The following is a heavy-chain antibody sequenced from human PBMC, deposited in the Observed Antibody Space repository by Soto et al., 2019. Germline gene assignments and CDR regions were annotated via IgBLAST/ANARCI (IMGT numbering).Heavy chain of an antibody. J-gene: IGHJ5*02. CDR2: IIPIFGTA. D-gene: IGHD2-21*02. CDR1: GGTFSSYA. CDR3: ARGTLTAAFCGGDCHLYNCFDP. Sequence: GASVKVSCKASGGTFSSYAISWVRQAPGQGLEWMGGIIPIFGTANYAQKFQGRVTITADESTSTAYMELSSLRSEDTAVYYCARGTLTAAFCGGDCHLYNCFDPWGQAILVSGSS. V-gene: IGHV1-69*13.